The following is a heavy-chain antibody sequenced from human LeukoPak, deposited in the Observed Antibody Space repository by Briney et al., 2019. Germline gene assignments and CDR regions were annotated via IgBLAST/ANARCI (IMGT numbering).Heavy chain of an antibody. V-gene: IGHV4-39*01. D-gene: IGHD5-12*01. CDR2: IYYSGST. J-gene: IGHJ5*02. CDR1: GDSVNSSSYY. Sequence: SETLSLTCAVSGDSVNSSSYYWSWIRLPPGKGLERIGNIYYSGSTYYNPSLKSRVTISVDTSKNQFSLRLSSVTAADTAVYYCATTIGSGYDFTSWGQGTLVTVSS. CDR3: ATTIGSGYDFTS.